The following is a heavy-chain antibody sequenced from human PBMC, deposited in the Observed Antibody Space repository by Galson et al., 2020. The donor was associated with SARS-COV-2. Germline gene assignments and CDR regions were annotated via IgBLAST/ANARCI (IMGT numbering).Heavy chain of an antibody. Sequence: ASETLSLTCAVSGDSISSTGYYWTWIRQHPGEGLEWIGSISYSGNTYYNPSLKSRVTISRDTSQNQFSLNLNSVTAADTAVYFCARRLIAPIHWFDPWGQGTLVTVSS. D-gene: IGHD3-22*01. CDR3: ARRLIAPIHWFDP. CDR1: GDSISSTGYY. V-gene: IGHV4-31*11. J-gene: IGHJ5*02. CDR2: ISYSGNT.